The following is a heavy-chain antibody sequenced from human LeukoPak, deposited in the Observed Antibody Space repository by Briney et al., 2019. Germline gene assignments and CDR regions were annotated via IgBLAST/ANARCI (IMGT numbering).Heavy chain of an antibody. J-gene: IGHJ3*02. Sequence: PGGSLRLSCAASGFTFSSYGMHWVRQAPGKGLEWVAFIRYDGSNKYYADSVKGRFTISRDNAKNSLYLQMNSLRAEDTAVYYCATWGGDDDAFDIWGQGTMVTVSS. CDR2: IRYDGSNK. D-gene: IGHD2-21*02. V-gene: IGHV3-30*02. CDR1: GFTFSSYG. CDR3: ATWGGDDDAFDI.